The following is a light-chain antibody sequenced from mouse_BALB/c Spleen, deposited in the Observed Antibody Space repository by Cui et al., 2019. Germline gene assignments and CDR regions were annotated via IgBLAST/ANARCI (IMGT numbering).Light chain of an antibody. Sequence: DVVVTQTPLSLPVTSGDQVSISCRSSQSLVHSYGNTYLSWHLHKPGQSPQLLIYGISNRFSGGPDRFSGSGSGTDFTLKISTKKPEDLGMYYCLQGTPLTFGAGTKLELK. V-gene: IGKV1-88*01. CDR1: QSLVHSYGNTY. CDR3: LQGTPLT. CDR2: GIS. J-gene: IGKJ5*01.